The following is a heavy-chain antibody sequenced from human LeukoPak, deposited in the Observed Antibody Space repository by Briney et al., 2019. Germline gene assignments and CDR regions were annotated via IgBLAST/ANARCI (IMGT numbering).Heavy chain of an antibody. Sequence: GGSLRLSCAASGFTFSSYSMNWVRQAPGKGLEWVSSISSSSYIYYADSVKGRFTISRDNAKNSLYLQMNSLRAEDTAVYYCASPGIAAAVRNWFDPWGQGTLVTVSS. J-gene: IGHJ5*02. CDR2: ISSSSYI. CDR3: ASPGIAAAVRNWFDP. CDR1: GFTFSSYS. D-gene: IGHD6-13*01. V-gene: IGHV3-21*01.